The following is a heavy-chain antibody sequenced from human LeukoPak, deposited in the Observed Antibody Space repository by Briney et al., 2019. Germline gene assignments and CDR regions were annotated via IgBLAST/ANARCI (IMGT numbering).Heavy chain of an antibody. CDR3: ARDPPWGGYAFDI. CDR2: IDYSGST. Sequence: PSETLSLTCTVSGGSISSYYWSWIRQPPGKGLEWIGYIDYSGSTNYNPSIKSGVTISVDTSKNTLSLKLSSVTAADTAVYYCARDPPWGGYAFDIWGQGTMVTVSS. V-gene: IGHV4-59*01. J-gene: IGHJ3*02. CDR1: GGSISSYY. D-gene: IGHD3-10*01.